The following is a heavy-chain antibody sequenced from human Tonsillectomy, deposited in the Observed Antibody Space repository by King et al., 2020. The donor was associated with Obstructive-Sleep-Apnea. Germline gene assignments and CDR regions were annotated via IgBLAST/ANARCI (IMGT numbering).Heavy chain of an antibody. CDR1: GGSISSSSYY. V-gene: IGHV4-39*07. CDR2: IYYSGTT. Sequence: QLQESGPGLVKPSETLSLTCTVSGGSISSSSYYWGWIRQPPGKGLEWIGNIYYSGTTYYNPSLKSRVTISVDTSTNQFSLKLTSVTAADTAVYYCARGVYYGSGSYRSAFDIWGQGTMVTVSS. J-gene: IGHJ3*02. D-gene: IGHD3-10*01. CDR3: ARGVYYGSGSYRSAFDI.